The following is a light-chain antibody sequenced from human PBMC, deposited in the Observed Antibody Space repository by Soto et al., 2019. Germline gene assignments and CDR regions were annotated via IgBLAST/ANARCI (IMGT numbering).Light chain of an antibody. CDR1: TIDVDSSNY. CDR2: DVS. CDR3: CSYATTFYV. Sequence: QSALTQPRSVSGSPGQSVTISCTGPTIDVDSSNYVSWYQQHPGKAPKLMIYDVSERPSGVPDRFSGSESGSTASLTISGLQAEDEADYYCCSYATTFYVFGSGTKVTVL. J-gene: IGLJ1*01. V-gene: IGLV2-11*01.